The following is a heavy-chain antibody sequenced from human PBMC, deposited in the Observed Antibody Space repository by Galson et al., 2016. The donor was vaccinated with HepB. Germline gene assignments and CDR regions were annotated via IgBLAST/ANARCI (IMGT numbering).Heavy chain of an antibody. Sequence: SLRLSCAASGFTFSSYAMYWVRQGPGKGLEWVAVISYAGSNKYYADSVKGRFTISRDNSKNTLFLQMNSLRAEDTAVYYCAKEPAPVGSYGVYYYYGMDVWGQGTTVTVSS. V-gene: IGHV3-30*18. CDR1: GFTFSSYA. J-gene: IGHJ6*02. CDR3: AKEPAPVGSYGVYYYYGMDV. CDR2: ISYAGSNK. D-gene: IGHD1-26*01.